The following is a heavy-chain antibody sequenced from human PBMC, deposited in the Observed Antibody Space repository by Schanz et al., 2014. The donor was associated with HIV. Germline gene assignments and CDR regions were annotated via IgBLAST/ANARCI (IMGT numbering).Heavy chain of an antibody. CDR1: GYTFSSYD. CDR2: ISAYNGNT. V-gene: IGHV1-18*01. CDR3: ARGAAEMATMTPWRY. J-gene: IGHJ4*02. D-gene: IGHD5-12*01. Sequence: QVQLVQSGAEVKNPGASVKVSCKASGYTFSSYDINWVRQAPGQGLEWMGWISAYNGNTNYAQKRQGRVTMTTDTSTSTAYMDLRSLRSDDTAVYYCARGAAEMATMTPWRYWGQGTLVTVSS.